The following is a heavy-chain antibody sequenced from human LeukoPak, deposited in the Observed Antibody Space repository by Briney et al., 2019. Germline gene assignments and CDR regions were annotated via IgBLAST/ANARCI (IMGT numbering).Heavy chain of an antibody. CDR3: ARHVGRAGDEPYFDY. J-gene: IGHJ4*02. V-gene: IGHV4-39*01. Sequence: PSETLSLTCTVSGGSISSRRYYWGWLRQPPGKGLEWIGSIYNSGIMYYDPSLKSRVTISVDTSRNQFSLNLISVTAADTAVYYCARHVGRAGDEPYFDYWGQGALVTVSS. D-gene: IGHD4-17*01. CDR1: GGSISSRRYY. CDR2: IYNSGIM.